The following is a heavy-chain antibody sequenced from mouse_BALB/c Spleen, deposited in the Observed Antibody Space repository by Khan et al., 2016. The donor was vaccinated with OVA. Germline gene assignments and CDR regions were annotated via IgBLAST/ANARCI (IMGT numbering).Heavy chain of an antibody. J-gene: IGHJ3*01. V-gene: IGHV1S81*02. CDR3: TRGGYGVFAD. D-gene: IGHD1-2*01. Sequence: QVQLQQSGAELVKPGASVKLSCKASGYTFNSYYMYWVKQRPGQGLEWIGEINPSNGGTNFNEKFKSKATLTVDKSSSTAYMQLSSLTSEDYADYYCTRGGYGVFADWGQGTLVTVSA. CDR2: INPSNGGT. CDR1: GYTFNSYY.